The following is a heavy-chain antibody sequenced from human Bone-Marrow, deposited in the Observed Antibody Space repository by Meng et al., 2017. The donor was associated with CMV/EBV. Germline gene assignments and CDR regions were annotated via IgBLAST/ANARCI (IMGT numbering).Heavy chain of an antibody. J-gene: IGHJ6*02. Sequence: SETLSLTCTVSGGSISDSSHYWGWIRQLPGKGLEWIGSIYYSGSTYYNPSLKSRVTISVDTSKNQLSLKLSSVTAADTAVYYCARGDFWSGYYTNYYYYGMDVWGQGTTVTVSS. CDR2: IYYSGST. CDR1: GGSISDSSHY. V-gene: IGHV4-39*07. D-gene: IGHD3-3*01. CDR3: ARGDFWSGYYTNYYYYGMDV.